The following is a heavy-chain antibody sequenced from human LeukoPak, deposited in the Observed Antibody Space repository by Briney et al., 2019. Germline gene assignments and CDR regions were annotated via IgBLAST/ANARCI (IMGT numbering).Heavy chain of an antibody. CDR2: IYHSGST. J-gene: IGHJ3*02. V-gene: IGHV4-30-2*01. CDR1: GGSISSYS. Sequence: SETLSLSCTVSGGSISSYSWSWIRQPPGKGLEWIGYIYHSGSTYYNPSLKSRVTISVDRSKNQFSLKLSSVTAADTAVYYCASYGDTGPGNAFDIWGQGTMVTVSS. CDR3: ASYGDTGPGNAFDI. D-gene: IGHD4-17*01.